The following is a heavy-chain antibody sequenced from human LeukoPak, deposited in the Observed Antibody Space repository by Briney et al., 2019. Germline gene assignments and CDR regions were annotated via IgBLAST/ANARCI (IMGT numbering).Heavy chain of an antibody. CDR1: GYTFTTYA. J-gene: IGHJ5*02. CDR3: GKSAPSGFDP. V-gene: IGHV1-3*01. CDR2: INAGNGDA. Sequence: ASVTVSCTASGYTFTTYAIRWVRQAPGRSLEWMGRINAGNGDAKYSQNFHDRITITRDTSASTVYMELTSLRSEDTAVYYCGKSAPSGFDPWGQGTLVTVSS.